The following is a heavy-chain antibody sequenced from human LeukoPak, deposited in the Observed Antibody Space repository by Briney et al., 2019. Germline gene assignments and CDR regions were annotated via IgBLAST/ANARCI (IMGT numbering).Heavy chain of an antibody. J-gene: IGHJ3*02. V-gene: IGHV4-38-2*02. CDR3: ASDRIEVDAFDI. D-gene: IGHD2-15*01. Sequence: SETLSLTCNVSGYSISSGYYWGWIRQPPGKGLEWIGSIYHSGSTYYNPSLKSRVTISVDTSKNQFSLKLSSVTAADTAVYYCASDRIEVDAFDIWGQGTMVTVSS. CDR1: GYSISSGYY. CDR2: IYHSGST.